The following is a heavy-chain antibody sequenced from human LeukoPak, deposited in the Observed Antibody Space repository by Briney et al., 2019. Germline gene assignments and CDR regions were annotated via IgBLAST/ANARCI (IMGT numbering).Heavy chain of an antibody. J-gene: IGHJ6*02. D-gene: IGHD3-3*02. CDR1: GFTFSGHG. CDR2: IWYDGSNK. Sequence: GGSLRLSCAASGFTFSGHGMHWVRQTPGKGLEWVAVIWYDGSNKYYADSVKGRFTISRDNSKNTLYLQMNSLRAEDTAVYYCARDGIASRYYFYDMDVWGQGTTVTVSS. CDR3: ARDGIASRYYFYDMDV. V-gene: IGHV3-33*01.